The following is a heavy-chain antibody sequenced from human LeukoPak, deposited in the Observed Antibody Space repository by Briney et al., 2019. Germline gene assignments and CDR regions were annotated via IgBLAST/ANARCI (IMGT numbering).Heavy chain of an antibody. V-gene: IGHV3-11*01. D-gene: IGHD5-12*01. Sequence: GGSLRLSCAASGFIFSDYYMSWIRQAPGKGLEWVSYISSSGSTMYYTDSVKGRFTISRDNAKDSLYLQMNSLRAEDTAVYYCARDPGSGYEEHFDYWGQGTLVTVPS. CDR2: ISSSGSTM. J-gene: IGHJ4*02. CDR1: GFIFSDYY. CDR3: ARDPGSGYEEHFDY.